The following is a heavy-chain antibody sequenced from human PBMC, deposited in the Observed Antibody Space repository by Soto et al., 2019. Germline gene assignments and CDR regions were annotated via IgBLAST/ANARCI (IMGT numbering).Heavy chain of an antibody. CDR1: GYTFTNYG. CDR3: ARGEVAWCYYSYYNGFDP. J-gene: IGHJ5*02. V-gene: IGHV1-18*01. Sequence: ASVKVSCKASGYTFTNYGISWVRQAPGQGLEWMGWISAYNGNTKYAQKLQGRVTMTTDTSTSTAYMELRRLRSDDTAVYFWARGEVAWCYYSYYNGFDPWGQVTL. D-gene: IGHD3-10*01. CDR2: ISAYNGNT.